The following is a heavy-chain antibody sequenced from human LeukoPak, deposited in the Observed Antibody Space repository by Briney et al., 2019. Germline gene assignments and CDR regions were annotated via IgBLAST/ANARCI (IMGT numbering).Heavy chain of an antibody. J-gene: IGHJ4*02. Sequence: PGGSLRLSCAASGFTFSNAWMNWVRQAPGKGLEWVGRIKSKTDGGTTDYAAPVKGRFTISRDDSKNTLYLQMNSLKSEDAAVYYCTAADRSAYCSPIDYWGQGTLVTVSS. CDR2: IKSKTDGGTT. CDR3: TAADRSAYCSPIDY. D-gene: IGHD3-22*01. V-gene: IGHV3-15*01. CDR1: GFTFSNAW.